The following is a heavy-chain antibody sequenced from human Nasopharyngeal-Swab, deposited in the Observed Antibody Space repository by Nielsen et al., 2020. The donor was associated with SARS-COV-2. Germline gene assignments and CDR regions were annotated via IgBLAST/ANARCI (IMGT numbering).Heavy chain of an antibody. CDR2: INSDGSST. Sequence: VRQAPGKGLVWVSRINSDGSSTSYADSVKGRFTISRDNAKNTLYLQMNSLKTEDTAVYYCTTDAIYDFWSGYLDYWGQGTLVTVSS. CDR3: TTDAIYDFWSGYLDY. D-gene: IGHD3-3*01. V-gene: IGHV3-74*01. J-gene: IGHJ4*02.